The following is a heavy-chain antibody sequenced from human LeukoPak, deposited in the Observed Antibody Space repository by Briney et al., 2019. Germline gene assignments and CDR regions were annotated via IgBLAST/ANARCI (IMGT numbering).Heavy chain of an antibody. CDR3: ARDDYYYDSSGYSAGEDY. CDR2: ISSSSSYK. V-gene: IGHV3-21*01. CDR1: GFTFSSYS. Sequence: PGGSLRLSCAASGFTFSSYSMNWVRQAPGKGLEWVSSISSSSSYKYYADSVKGRFTISRDNAKNSLYLQMNSLRAEDTAVYYCARDDYYYDSSGYSAGEDYWGQGTLVTVSS. J-gene: IGHJ4*02. D-gene: IGHD3-22*01.